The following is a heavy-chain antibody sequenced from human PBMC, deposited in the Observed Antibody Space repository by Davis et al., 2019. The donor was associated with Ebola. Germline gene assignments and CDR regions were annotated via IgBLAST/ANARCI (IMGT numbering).Heavy chain of an antibody. J-gene: IGHJ5*02. CDR1: GGSISSNTYY. D-gene: IGHD3-16*01. Sequence: PSETLSLTCTVSGGSISSNTYYWGWIRQPPGKGLEWIGTVHYSGNTFYNPSLKSRITISIDTSKNQFSLKLKSATAADTAVYYCARASPPPAPGVIFGGVKSRFDPWGQGTLVIVSS. CDR3: ARASPPPAPGVIFGGVKSRFDP. CDR2: VHYSGNT. V-gene: IGHV4-39*01.